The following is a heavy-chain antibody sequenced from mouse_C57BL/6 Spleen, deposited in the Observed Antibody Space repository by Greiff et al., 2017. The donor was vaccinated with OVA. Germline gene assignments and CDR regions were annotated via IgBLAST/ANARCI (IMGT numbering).Heavy chain of an antibody. J-gene: IGHJ4*01. V-gene: IGHV1-74*01. CDR3: ATVVATGYYAMDY. CDR2: IHPSDSDT. Sequence: VKLQQPGAELVKPGASVKVSCKASGYTFTSYWMHWVKQRPGQGLEWIGRIHPSDSDTNYNQKFKGKATLTVDKSSSTAYMQLSSLTSEDSAVYYCATVVATGYYAMDYWGQGTSVTVSS. D-gene: IGHD1-1*01. CDR1: GYTFTSYW.